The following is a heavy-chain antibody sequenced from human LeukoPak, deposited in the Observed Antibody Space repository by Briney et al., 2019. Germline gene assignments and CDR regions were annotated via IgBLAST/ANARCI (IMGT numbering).Heavy chain of an antibody. J-gene: IGHJ4*02. CDR1: GYTFIGYY. Sequence: GASVKVSCKASGYTFIGYYLHWVRQAPGQGLEWMGRINPTTGGTNYAQKFQDRVTMTRDTSTNTAYMELGRLTSDDTAVYYCARLVGLSTTASYWGQGTQVIVSS. CDR2: INPTTGGT. V-gene: IGHV1-2*06. D-gene: IGHD5/OR15-5a*01. CDR3: ARLVGLSTTASY.